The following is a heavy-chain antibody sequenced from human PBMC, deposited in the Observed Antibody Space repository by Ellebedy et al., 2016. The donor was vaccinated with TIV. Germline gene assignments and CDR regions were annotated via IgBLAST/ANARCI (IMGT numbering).Heavy chain of an antibody. J-gene: IGHJ4*02. CDR2: FRYSGDLM. D-gene: IGHD6-19*01. CDR3: ASGYSSGWLPDWRLDD. CDR1: GFTFSGYY. V-gene: IGHV3-11*01. Sequence: PGGSLRLSCAASGFTFSGYYMRWFRYAPGKGREWFSYFRYSGDLMYYADSVKGRFTTTRDNAGNSLYLQMKSLRAEDTAVYYCASGYSSGWLPDWRLDDWGQGTLDTGSS.